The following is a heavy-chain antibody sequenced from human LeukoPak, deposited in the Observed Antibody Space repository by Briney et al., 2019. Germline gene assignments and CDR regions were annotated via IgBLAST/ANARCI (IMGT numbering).Heavy chain of an antibody. CDR1: GFTFSSYA. CDR3: AKDPFFLVVPAVPKGIYNWFDP. V-gene: IGHV3-23*01. CDR2: ISGSGGST. D-gene: IGHD2-2*01. Sequence: PGGSLRLSCAASGFTFSSYAMSWVRQAPGKGLEWVSAISGSGGSTYYADSVKGRYTISRDNSKNTLYLQMNSLRAEDTAVYYCAKDPFFLVVPAVPKGIYNWFDPWGQGTLVTVSS. J-gene: IGHJ5*02.